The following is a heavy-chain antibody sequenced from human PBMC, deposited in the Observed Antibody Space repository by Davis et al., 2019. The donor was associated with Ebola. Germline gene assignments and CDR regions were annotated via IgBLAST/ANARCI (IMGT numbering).Heavy chain of an antibody. Sequence: KGLEWVSGASGSGETAYYADSVKGRFTISRDNSKNTLYLQMNSLRAEDTAVYYCAKSGLSFGVVKYHYGMDVWGKGTTVTVSS. J-gene: IGHJ6*04. CDR2: ASGSGETA. D-gene: IGHD3-3*01. V-gene: IGHV3-23*01. CDR3: AKSGLSFGVVKYHYGMDV.